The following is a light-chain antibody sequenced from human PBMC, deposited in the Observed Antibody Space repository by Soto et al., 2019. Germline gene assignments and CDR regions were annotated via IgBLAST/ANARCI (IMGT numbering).Light chain of an antibody. CDR3: QQRGT. CDR1: QSVSSSY. J-gene: IGKJ4*01. V-gene: IGKV3-20*01. Sequence: EIVLTQSPGTLSLSPGERATFSCRASQSVSSSYIAWYQQKPGQAPSLLISGASTRATGVPDRFSGSGSGTDFTLTISSLEPEDFAVYYCQQRGTFGGGTKVDIK. CDR2: GAS.